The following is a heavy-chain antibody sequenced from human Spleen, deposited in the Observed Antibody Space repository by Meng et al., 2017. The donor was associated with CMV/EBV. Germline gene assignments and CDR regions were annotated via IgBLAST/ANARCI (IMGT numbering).Heavy chain of an antibody. CDR2: IYWNDDK. V-gene: IGHV2-5*01. Sequence: LTAPGVGVGWIRQPPGKALEWLALIYWNDDKRYSPSLKRRLTITKDTSENQVVLTMTNMDPVDTATYYCAPASDGEIFGVVNGAFDIWGQGTMVTVSS. D-gene: IGHD3-3*01. CDR1: LTAPGVG. CDR3: APASDGEIFGVVNGAFDI. J-gene: IGHJ3*02.